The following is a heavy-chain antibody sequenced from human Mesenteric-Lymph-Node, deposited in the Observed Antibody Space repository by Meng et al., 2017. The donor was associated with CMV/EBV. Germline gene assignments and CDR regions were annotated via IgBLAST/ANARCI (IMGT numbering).Heavy chain of an antibody. CDR2: IWYDGSTQ. J-gene: IGHJ4*02. CDR3: ARARENFDY. CDR1: GFTFRDFG. V-gene: IGHV3-30*02. Sequence: GESLKISCAASGFTFRDFGMHWVRQAPGKGLEWVAFIWYDGSTQYYRDTVKGRFTISRDNSKNTLYLQMNSVRVEDTSVYYSARARENFDYWGQGTLVTVSS.